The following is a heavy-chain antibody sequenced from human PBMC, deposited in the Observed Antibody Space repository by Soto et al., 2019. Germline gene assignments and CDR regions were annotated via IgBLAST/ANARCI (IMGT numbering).Heavy chain of an antibody. Sequence: VQLVESGGGVVQPGRSLRLSCAASGFTFSSYGMHWVRQAPGKGLEWVAVISYDGSNKYYADSVKGRFTISRDNSENTLYVQMNSLRAEDTAVYYCAKGWLGYGAHDYWGQGTLVTVSS. CDR2: ISYDGSNK. D-gene: IGHD4-17*01. CDR1: GFTFSSYG. J-gene: IGHJ4*02. CDR3: AKGWLGYGAHDY. V-gene: IGHV3-30*18.